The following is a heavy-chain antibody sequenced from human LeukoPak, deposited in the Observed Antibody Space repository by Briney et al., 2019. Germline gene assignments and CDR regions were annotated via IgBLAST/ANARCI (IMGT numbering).Heavy chain of an antibody. J-gene: IGHJ6*02. CDR3: ARAKAVAGDYYYGMDV. CDR2: IGTAGDP. D-gene: IGHD6-19*01. Sequence: GGSLRLSCAASGFTFSSYDMHWVRHATGKGLEWVSAIGTAGDPYYPGSVKGRFTISRENAKNSLYLQMNSLRAGDTAVYYCARAKAVAGDYYYGMDVWGQGTTVTVSS. V-gene: IGHV3-13*05. CDR1: GFTFSSYD.